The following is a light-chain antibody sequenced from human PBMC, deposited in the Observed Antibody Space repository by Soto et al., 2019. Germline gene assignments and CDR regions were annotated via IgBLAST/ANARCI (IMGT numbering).Light chain of an antibody. CDR1: SSDVGGYSH. CDR2: DVS. CDR3: SSFATTDTPMV. V-gene: IGLV2-14*03. J-gene: IGLJ2*01. Sequence: QSALTQPASVSGSPGQSITISCTGTSSDVGGYSHVSWYQQHPGEAPKLMSYDVSSRPSGVSNRFSGSKAADTASLTISGLQAEDDSDYYCSSFATTDTPMVFGGGTKLTVL.